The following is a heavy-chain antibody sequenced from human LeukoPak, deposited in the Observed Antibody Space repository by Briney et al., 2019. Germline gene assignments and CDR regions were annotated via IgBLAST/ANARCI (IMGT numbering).Heavy chain of an antibody. Sequence: SETLSLTCTVSGSSITRGDYWGWIRQPPGRGLEWIGAIYHSGSTYHNPSLKSRVAISVDTSKNQFSLRLSSVSAADTAVYYCARSGPYYYHYVDVWGKGTTVTVSS. CDR2: IYHSGST. D-gene: IGHD3-10*01. J-gene: IGHJ6*03. CDR1: GSSITRGDY. V-gene: IGHV4-38-2*02. CDR3: ARSGPYYYHYVDV.